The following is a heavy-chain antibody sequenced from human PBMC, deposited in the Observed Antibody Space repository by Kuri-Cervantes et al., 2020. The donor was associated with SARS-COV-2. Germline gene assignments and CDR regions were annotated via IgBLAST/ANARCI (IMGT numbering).Heavy chain of an antibody. CDR2: IHHSGSN. J-gene: IGHJ2*01. D-gene: IGHD4-17*01. V-gene: IGHV4-34*01. CDR1: GGSFSGYY. CDR3: ARVDGDYVDWYFDL. Sequence: LRLSCAVYGGSFSGYYWSWNRQPPGEGLEWIGEIHHSGSNNYKPSLKRRVTISVDTSKNQFSLQLSSVTVADTAVYYCARVDGDYVDWYFDLWGRGTLVTVSS.